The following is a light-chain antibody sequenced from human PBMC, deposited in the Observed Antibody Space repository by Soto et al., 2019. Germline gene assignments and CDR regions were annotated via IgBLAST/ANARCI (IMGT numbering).Light chain of an antibody. Sequence: QSALTQPASVSGSPGQSITVSCTGTYSDIGTYDSVSWYQHHPGRAPKLLIFGVNRRPSGISYRFSASKSGNTASLTISGLQAEDEAEYYGTSYTRDTTYVFGTGTKLTVL. CDR2: GVN. V-gene: IGLV2-14*01. CDR3: TSYTRDTTYV. J-gene: IGLJ1*01. CDR1: YSDIGTYDS.